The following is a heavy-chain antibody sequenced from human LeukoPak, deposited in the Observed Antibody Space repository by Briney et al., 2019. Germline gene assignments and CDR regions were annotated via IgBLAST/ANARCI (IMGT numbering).Heavy chain of an antibody. J-gene: IGHJ4*02. CDR3: AKVARGIAPEELDY. Sequence: GGSLRLSCAASGFTFSSYWMSWVRQSPGKGLEYVANIKQDGSEKYYVGSVKGRFTISRDNAKNALYLQMNSLRAEDTAVYYCAKVARGIAPEELDYWGQGTLVTVSS. D-gene: IGHD1-14*01. CDR1: GFTFSSYW. CDR2: IKQDGSEK. V-gene: IGHV3-7*01.